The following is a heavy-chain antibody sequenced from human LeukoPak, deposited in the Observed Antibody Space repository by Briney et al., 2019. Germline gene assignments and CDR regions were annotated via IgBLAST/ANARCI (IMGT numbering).Heavy chain of an antibody. Sequence: SETLSLTCTVSGGSISSGGYYWSWIRQPPGKGLEWIGHIYHSGSTYYNPSLKSRVTISVDRSKNQFSLKLSSVTAADTAVYYCARNLVGATTGTGRYYFDYWGQGTLVTVSS. CDR2: IYHSGST. CDR3: ARNLVGATTGTGRYYFDY. V-gene: IGHV4-30-2*01. J-gene: IGHJ4*02. CDR1: GGSISSGGYY. D-gene: IGHD1-26*01.